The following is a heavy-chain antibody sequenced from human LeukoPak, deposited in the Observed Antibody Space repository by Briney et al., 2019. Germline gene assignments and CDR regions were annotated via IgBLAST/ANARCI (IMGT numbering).Heavy chain of an antibody. CDR2: ISGSGGDT. CDR1: GFTFNSYA. J-gene: IGHJ3*02. D-gene: IGHD1-20*01. CDR3: ARDEYNWNVDAFDI. Sequence: GGSLRLSCAASGFTFNSYAMIWVRQAPGKGLEWVSGISGSGGDTHYAESVKGRFTISRDNSKNTLYLQMNSLRAEDTAVYYCARDEYNWNVDAFDIWGQGTVVTVSS. V-gene: IGHV3-23*01.